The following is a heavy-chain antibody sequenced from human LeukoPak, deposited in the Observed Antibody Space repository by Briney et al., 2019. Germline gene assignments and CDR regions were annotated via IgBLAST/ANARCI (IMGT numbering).Heavy chain of an antibody. J-gene: IGHJ4*02. CDR2: VDPEDGET. CDR3: ATDQKGALLPFDY. Sequence: ASVKISCKVSGYTFTDYYMHWVQQAPGKGLEWMGLVDPEDGETIYAEKFQGRVTIIADTSTDTAYMELSSLRSEDTAVYYCATDQKGALLPFDYWGQGTLVTVSS. CDR1: GYTFTDYY. D-gene: IGHD2-15*01. V-gene: IGHV1-69-2*01.